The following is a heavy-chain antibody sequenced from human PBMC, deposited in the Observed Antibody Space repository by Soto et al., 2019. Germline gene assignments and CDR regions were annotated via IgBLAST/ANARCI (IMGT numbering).Heavy chain of an antibody. CDR3: AKESLDYFDSGRFYAPAFDH. J-gene: IGHJ4*02. D-gene: IGHD3-10*01. Sequence: QVQLVESGGGVVHPGTSLRLSCVTSGFTFSSFAMDWVRQAPGKGLEWVAAISFDGRDISYRESAKGRFTISRDKFKNTVYLQMNNLRPEDTAVYYCAKESLDYFDSGRFYAPAFDHWGQGTLVTVSS. CDR1: GFTFSSFA. V-gene: IGHV3-30*18. CDR2: ISFDGRDI.